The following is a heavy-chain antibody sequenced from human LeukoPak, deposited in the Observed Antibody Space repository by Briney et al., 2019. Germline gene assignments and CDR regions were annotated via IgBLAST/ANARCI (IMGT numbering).Heavy chain of an antibody. V-gene: IGHV1-2*02. D-gene: IGHD6-13*01. CDR1: GYTFTGYY. CDR2: INPNSGGT. J-gene: IGHJ6*02. Sequence: ASVKVSCKASGYTFTGYYMHWVRQAPGQGLEWMGWINPNSGGTNYAQKSQGRVTMTRDTSISTAYMELSRLRSDDTAVYYCARSPRSSSWYGYYYGMDVWGQGTTVTVSS. CDR3: ARSPRSSSWYGYYYGMDV.